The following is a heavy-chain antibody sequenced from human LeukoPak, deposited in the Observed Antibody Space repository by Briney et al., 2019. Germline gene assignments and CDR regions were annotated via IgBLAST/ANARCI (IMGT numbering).Heavy chain of an antibody. D-gene: IGHD3-9*01. J-gene: IGHJ4*02. V-gene: IGHV1-18*01. CDR3: ARETYSNILTGTDY. CDR2: ISTYDDNI. CDR1: GYSFNSQG. Sequence: ASVKISCKASGYSFNSQGMNWVRQAPGQGLEWLGWISTYDDNIKYAQSLQGRLTLTIDTSTSTAYMELRSLTSDDTAVYYCARETYSNILTGTDYWGPGTLVTVSS.